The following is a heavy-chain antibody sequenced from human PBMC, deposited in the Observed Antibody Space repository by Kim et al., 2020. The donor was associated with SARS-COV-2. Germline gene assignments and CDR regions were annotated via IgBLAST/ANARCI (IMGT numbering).Heavy chain of an antibody. Sequence: ASVKVYCKASGYTFTSYYMHWVRQAPGQGLEWMGIINPSGGSTSYAQKFQGRVTMTRDTSTSTVYMELSSLRSEDTAVYYCARGGFILTGSYGMDVWGQGTTVTVSS. J-gene: IGHJ6*02. CDR1: GYTFTSYY. V-gene: IGHV1-46*01. CDR2: INPSGGST. CDR3: ARGGFILTGSYGMDV. D-gene: IGHD3-9*01.